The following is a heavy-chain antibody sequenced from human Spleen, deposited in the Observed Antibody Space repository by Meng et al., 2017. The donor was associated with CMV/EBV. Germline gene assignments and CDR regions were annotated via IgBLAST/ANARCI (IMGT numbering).Heavy chain of an antibody. J-gene: IGHJ3*02. D-gene: IGHD3-22*01. CDR1: GYSFTSYG. Sequence: ASVKVSCKTSGYSFTSYGISWVRQAPGQGLEWMGWISVYTDNTSSAQKYQGRLTMTTDTSTSTAYMEVRSLRSDDTAVYYCAKIQYYYDSSGYGTDAFDIWGQGTMVTVSS. CDR2: ISVYTDNT. CDR3: AKIQYYYDSSGYGTDAFDI. V-gene: IGHV1-18*01.